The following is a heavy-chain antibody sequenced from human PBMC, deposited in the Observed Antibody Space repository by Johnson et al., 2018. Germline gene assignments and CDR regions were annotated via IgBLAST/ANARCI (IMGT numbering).Heavy chain of an antibody. CDR2: ISWNSGSI. Sequence: VQLVQSGGGLVQPGRSLRLSCAASGFTFDDYAMHWVRQAPGKGLEWVSGISWNSGSIGYADSVKGRFTISRDNAKNSLYLQMNSLRAEETALYYCAKDIGGNIGVVPASDYYDGMDVWGQGTTVTVSS. V-gene: IGHV3-9*01. CDR1: GFTFDDYA. D-gene: IGHD2-2*01. J-gene: IGHJ6*02. CDR3: AKDIGGNIGVVPASDYYDGMDV.